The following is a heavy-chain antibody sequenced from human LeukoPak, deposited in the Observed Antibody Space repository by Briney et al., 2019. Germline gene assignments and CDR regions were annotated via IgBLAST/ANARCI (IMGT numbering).Heavy chain of an antibody. CDR1: GFTFSNYN. J-gene: IGHJ4*02. CDR3: ARGATVTGPFDY. D-gene: IGHD4-17*01. Sequence: GRSLRLSCAASGFTFSNYNMNWVRQAPGKGLEWVSKISRGSSSIYYADSVKGRFTISRDNARNSVFLQMNSLRDEDTAVYYCARGATVTGPFDYWGQGTLVTVSS. CDR2: ISRGSSSI. V-gene: IGHV3-48*02.